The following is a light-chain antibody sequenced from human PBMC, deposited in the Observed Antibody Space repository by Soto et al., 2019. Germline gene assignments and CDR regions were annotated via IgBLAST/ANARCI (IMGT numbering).Light chain of an antibody. Sequence: DIVMTQSPLSLPVTPGEPASISCRSSQSLLHSNGYNYLDWYLQKPGQSPQLLIYLGSNRDSGVPDRFSGSGSGTDFTLKISRVEAEDVGVYYCMQALQSPNTFGQGTQLAIK. CDR2: LGS. J-gene: IGKJ2*01. CDR3: MQALQSPNT. V-gene: IGKV2-28*01. CDR1: QSLLHSNGYNY.